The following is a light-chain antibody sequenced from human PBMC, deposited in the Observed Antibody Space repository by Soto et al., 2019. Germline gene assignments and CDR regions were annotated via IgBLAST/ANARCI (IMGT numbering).Light chain of an antibody. CDR3: QQYGSSPLFS. CDR1: QSVRSNF. V-gene: IGKV3-20*01. J-gene: IGKJ3*01. CDR2: GAS. Sequence: EIVLTQSPGTLSLSPGERATLSCRASQSVRSNFLAWYQQKPGQAPRLLIYGASSRATGIPDRFSGSGSGTDFTLTISRLEPEDFAVYYCQQYGSSPLFSFGPGTSVDIK.